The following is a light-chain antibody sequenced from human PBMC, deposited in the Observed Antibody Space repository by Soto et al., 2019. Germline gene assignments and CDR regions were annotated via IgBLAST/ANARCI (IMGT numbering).Light chain of an antibody. CDR1: QSISSW. Sequence: DIQMTQSPSTLSASVGHRVTITCRASQSISSWLAWYQQKPGTAPKLLIYKASTLESGVPSRFSGIRSGTEFTLSVSSLQPDDFATYYCQQYNDSFPYTFGQGTKLEIK. CDR3: QQYNDSFPYT. J-gene: IGKJ2*01. V-gene: IGKV1-5*03. CDR2: KAS.